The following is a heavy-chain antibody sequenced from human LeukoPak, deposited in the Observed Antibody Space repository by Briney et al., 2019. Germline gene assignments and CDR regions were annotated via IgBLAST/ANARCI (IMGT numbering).Heavy chain of an antibody. D-gene: IGHD2-21*02. CDR2: IYPSDSDT. CDR3: ARQLIAYCGGDCYDAFDI. J-gene: IGHJ3*02. Sequence: GESLKISCKGSAYSFTSYWIAWVRQMPGEGLEWMGSIYPSDSDTRYSPSLQGQVTISADKSISTAYLQWSSLKASDTAMYYCARQLIAYCGGDCYDAFDIWGQGTMVTVSS. CDR1: AYSFTSYW. V-gene: IGHV5-51*01.